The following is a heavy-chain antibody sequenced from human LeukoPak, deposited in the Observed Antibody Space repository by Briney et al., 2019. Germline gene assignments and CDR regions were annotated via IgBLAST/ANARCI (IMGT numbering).Heavy chain of an antibody. CDR3: ARGGGLDV. Sequence: GGSLRLSCAASGFTFSSYWMNWARQAPGKGLEWVASINHNGNVNYYVDSVKGRFTISRDDAKNSLYLQVSNLRAEDTAVYFCARGGGLDVWGQGATVTVSS. CDR1: GFTFSSYW. V-gene: IGHV3-7*03. CDR2: INHNGNVN. J-gene: IGHJ6*02. D-gene: IGHD3-16*01.